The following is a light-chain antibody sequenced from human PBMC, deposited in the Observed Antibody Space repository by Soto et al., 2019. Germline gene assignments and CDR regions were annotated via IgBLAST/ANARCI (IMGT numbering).Light chain of an antibody. Sequence: EIVLTQSPGTLSLSPGERATLSCRASQSVSSNYLAWFQQRPGQPPRLLISGASSRATGIPDRFSGSGPGTDFTLTINRLEPEDFAVYHCQQYGGAPWTFGQGTKVEIK. CDR2: GAS. CDR3: QQYGGAPWT. J-gene: IGKJ1*01. CDR1: QSVSSNY. V-gene: IGKV3-20*01.